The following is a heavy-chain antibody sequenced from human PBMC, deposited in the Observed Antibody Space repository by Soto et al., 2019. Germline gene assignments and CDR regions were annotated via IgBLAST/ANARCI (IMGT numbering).Heavy chain of an antibody. CDR2: IDPNDSYT. V-gene: IGHV5-10-1*01. CDR3: ARLINGDYANGFDP. Sequence: PGESLKICCSGHGYSFTSYSINWVRQMHGKGLEWMGSIDPNDSYTNYSPSFQGHVTISADKSISTAYLQWSSLKASDTAMYYCARLINGDYANGFDPFGQGDVVTISA. CDR1: GYSFTSYS. J-gene: IGHJ5*02. D-gene: IGHD4-17*01.